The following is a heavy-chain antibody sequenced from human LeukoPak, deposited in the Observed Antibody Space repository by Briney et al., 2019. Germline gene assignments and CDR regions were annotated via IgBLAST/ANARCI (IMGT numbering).Heavy chain of an antibody. CDR1: GFTFSEYS. V-gene: IGHV3-64*01. Sequence: PGGSLRLSCEASGFTFSEYSMHWVRQAPGKGLEYVSAISTNGGSTYYANSVKGRFTISRDDAKNTLDLQMGSMRPEDMAVYYCARGFRYYGSGIDYWGQGTLVTVSS. CDR3: ARGFRYYGSGIDY. CDR2: ISTNGGST. D-gene: IGHD3-10*01. J-gene: IGHJ4*02.